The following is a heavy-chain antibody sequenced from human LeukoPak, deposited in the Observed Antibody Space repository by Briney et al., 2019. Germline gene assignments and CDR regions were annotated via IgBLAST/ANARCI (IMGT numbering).Heavy chain of an antibody. CDR1: GGSFSGYY. V-gene: IGHV4-34*01. D-gene: IGHD3-10*01. Sequence: PSETLSLTCAVYGGSFSGYYWSWIRQPPGKGLEWIGEINHSGSTNYNPSLKSRVTISVDTSKNQFSLKLTSVSAADTAVYYCARSPWAYYADFWYFDLWGRATLATVSS. CDR3: ARSPWAYYADFWYFDL. J-gene: IGHJ2*01. CDR2: INHSGST.